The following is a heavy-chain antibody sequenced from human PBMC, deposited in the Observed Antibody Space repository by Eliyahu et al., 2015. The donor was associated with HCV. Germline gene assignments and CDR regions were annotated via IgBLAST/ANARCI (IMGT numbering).Heavy chain of an antibody. D-gene: IGHD3-16*01. Sequence: QVQLVQSGAEVKKPGASVKVSCKASGYTFTNYAMHWVRQAPGQRLEWMGWINAGNGNTKYSQKFQGRVTITRDTSASTAYMELSSLRSEDTAVYYCARTWGELGWFDPWGQGTLVTVSS. J-gene: IGHJ5*02. V-gene: IGHV1-3*01. CDR3: ARTWGELGWFDP. CDR2: INAGNGNT. CDR1: GYTFTNYA.